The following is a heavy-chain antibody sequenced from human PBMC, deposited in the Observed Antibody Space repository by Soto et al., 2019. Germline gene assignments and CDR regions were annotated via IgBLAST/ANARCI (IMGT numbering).Heavy chain of an antibody. CDR1: GFTFSSYG. J-gene: IGHJ4*02. D-gene: IGHD3-22*01. V-gene: IGHV3-30*18. Sequence: QVQLVESGGGVVQPGRSLRLSCAASGFTFSSYGVHWVRQAPGKGLEWVASVSYDGSNKHYADSVKGRFTISRDNSRNTLDLQINSLRAEETAVYYCAKDSYYYDRSGYYTYDHWGQGPQVTASS. CDR2: VSYDGSNK. CDR3: AKDSYYYDRSGYYTYDH.